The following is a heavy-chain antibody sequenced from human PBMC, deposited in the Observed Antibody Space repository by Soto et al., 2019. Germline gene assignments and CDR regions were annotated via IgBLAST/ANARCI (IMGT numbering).Heavy chain of an antibody. J-gene: IGHJ4*02. CDR3: ARGSITMVRGVLRN. V-gene: IGHV4-34*01. CDR2: INHSGST. Sequence: QVQLQQWGAGLLKPSETLSLTCAVYGGSFSGYYWSWIRQPPGKGLEWIGEINHSGSTNYNPCLKSRVTISVDTYKNQFSLKLSSVTAADTAVYYCARGSITMVRGVLRNWGQVTMVTVAS. D-gene: IGHD3-10*01. CDR1: GGSFSGYY.